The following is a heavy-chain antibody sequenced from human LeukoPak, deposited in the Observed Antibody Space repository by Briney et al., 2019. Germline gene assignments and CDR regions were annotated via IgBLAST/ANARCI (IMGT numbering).Heavy chain of an antibody. D-gene: IGHD5-18*01. J-gene: IGHJ4*02. CDR2: IIPIFGTA. CDR3: ELRRGYSYGYGY. Sequence: SSVKVSCKASGGTFSSYAISWVRQAPGQGLEWMGGIIPIFGTANYAQKFQGRVTITADESTSTAYMELSSLRSEDTAVYYCELRRGYSYGYGYWGQGTLVTVSS. V-gene: IGHV1-69*01. CDR1: GGTFSSYA.